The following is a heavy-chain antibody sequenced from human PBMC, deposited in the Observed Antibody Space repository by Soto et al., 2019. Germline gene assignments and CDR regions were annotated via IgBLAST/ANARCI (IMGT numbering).Heavy chain of an antibody. CDR3: VRFASSGWYTGGY. D-gene: IGHD6-19*01. J-gene: IGHJ4*02. CDR2: ISPYSGNT. CDR1: GYTFTQYE. V-gene: IGHV1-18*01. Sequence: QVQLVQSGAEVKKPGASVKVSCKASGYTFTQYEIGWVRQATGQGLEWMGWISPYSGNTNYAQKLQGRVTMTTDTSMSTGYMELRSLRSDDTAVYYCVRFASSGWYTGGYWGQGTLVTVSS.